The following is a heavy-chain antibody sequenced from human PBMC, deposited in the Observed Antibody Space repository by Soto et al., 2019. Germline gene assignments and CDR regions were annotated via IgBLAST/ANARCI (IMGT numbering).Heavy chain of an antibody. CDR2: ISSSSSYI. CDR1: GFTFSSYS. V-gene: IGHV3-21*01. CDR3: ARALYYYDSSGYYGS. D-gene: IGHD3-22*01. Sequence: GGSLRLSCAASGFTFSSYSMNWVRQAPGKGLEWVSSISSSSSYIYYADSVKGRFTISRDNAKNSLYLQMNSLRSEDTAVYYCARALYYYDSSGYYGSWGQGTLVTVSS. J-gene: IGHJ5*02.